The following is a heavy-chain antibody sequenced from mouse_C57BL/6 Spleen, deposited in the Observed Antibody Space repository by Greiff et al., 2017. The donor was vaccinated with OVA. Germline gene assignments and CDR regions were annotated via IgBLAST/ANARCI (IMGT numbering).Heavy chain of an antibody. D-gene: IGHD1-1*01. J-gene: IGHJ3*01. Sequence: EVQLVESGGDLVKPGGSLKLSCAASGFTFSSYGMSWVRQTPDKRLEWVATISSGGSYTYYPDSVKGRFTISRANAKNTLYLQMSSRKSEDTAMYYCARHQTYYGSSYSWFAYWGQGTLVTVSA. CDR1: GFTFSSYG. V-gene: IGHV5-6*01. CDR2: ISSGGSYT. CDR3: ARHQTYYGSSYSWFAY.